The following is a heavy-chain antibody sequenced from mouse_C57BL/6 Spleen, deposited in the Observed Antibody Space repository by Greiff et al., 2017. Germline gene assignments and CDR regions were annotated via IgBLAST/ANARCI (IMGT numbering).Heavy chain of an antibody. CDR3: ARSGAQALDY. CDR1: GFNIQNTY. V-gene: IGHV14-3*01. CDR2: IDPANGNT. D-gene: IGHD3-2*02. Sequence: VQLQQSVAELVRPGASVKLSCTASGFNIQNTYMHWVKQRPEQGLVWIGRIDPANGNTKYAPKFQGKATITADTSANTAYLQLSRLTSEDTAIYYCARSGAQALDYWGQGTTLTVSS. J-gene: IGHJ2*01.